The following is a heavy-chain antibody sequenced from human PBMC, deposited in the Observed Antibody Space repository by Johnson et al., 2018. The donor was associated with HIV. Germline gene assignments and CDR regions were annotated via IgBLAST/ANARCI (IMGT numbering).Heavy chain of an antibody. CDR2: INWTGGNT. V-gene: IGHV3-20*04. CDR3: VKERQLVRSFDI. CDR1: GFTFDDYG. Sequence: EQLVESGGGVVRPGGSLRLSCAASGFTFDDYGMSWVRQAPGKGLEWVSGINWTGGNTGYADSVKCRFTISRDNAKNSLYLQMNSLRPEDTAVYYCVKERQLVRSFDIWGQGTMVTVSS. J-gene: IGHJ3*02. D-gene: IGHD6-6*01.